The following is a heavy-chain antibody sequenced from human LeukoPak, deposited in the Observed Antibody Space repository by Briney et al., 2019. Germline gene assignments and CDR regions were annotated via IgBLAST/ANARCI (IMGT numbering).Heavy chain of an antibody. J-gene: IGHJ4*02. CDR1: GFTFSSYS. CDR2: ISSSSSYI. V-gene: IGHV3-21*01. CDR3: ARAMAVAGQGDY. Sequence: GGSLRLSCAASGFTFSSYSMNWVRQAPGKGLEWVSSISSSSSYIYYADSVKGRFTISRDNAKNSLYLQMNSLRAEDTAVYYCARAMAVAGQGDYWGQGTLVTVSS. D-gene: IGHD6-19*01.